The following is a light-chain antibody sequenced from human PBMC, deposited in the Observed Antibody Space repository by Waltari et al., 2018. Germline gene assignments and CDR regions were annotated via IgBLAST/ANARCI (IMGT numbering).Light chain of an antibody. V-gene: IGLV6-57*03. CDR3: QSFDSTNPWV. J-gene: IGLJ3*02. CDR1: SGSIGSGY. Sequence: NFMLTQPHSVSESPGKTITISCTRSSGSIGSGYVQWYQQRPGSAPTTMIYEDKKRPSAAPDRFSGSIDSSSNSSSLTIAGLKTEDEADYYCQSFDSTNPWVFGGGTKLTVL. CDR2: EDK.